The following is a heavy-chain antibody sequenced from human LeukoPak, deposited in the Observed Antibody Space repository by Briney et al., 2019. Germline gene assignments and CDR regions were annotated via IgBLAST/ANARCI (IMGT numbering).Heavy chain of an antibody. D-gene: IGHD4-11*01. CDR1: GGSISSNTQY. V-gene: IGHV4-39*01. CDR2: IYYSGST. J-gene: IGHJ4*02. CDR3: ARHHSEEVGPYFDY. Sequence: SETLSLTCTVPGGSISSNTQYWSWIRQPPGKGPEWLGSIYYSGSTYYNPSLKSRVTISADTSKNQFSLKLSSVTAADTALYYCARHHSEEVGPYFDYWGQGILVTVSS.